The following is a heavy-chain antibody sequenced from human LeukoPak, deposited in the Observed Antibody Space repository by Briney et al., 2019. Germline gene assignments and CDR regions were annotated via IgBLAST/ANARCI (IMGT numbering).Heavy chain of an antibody. CDR3: ARGPTVTTTKLDY. Sequence: SETLSLTCAVYGGSFSGYYWSWIRQPPGKGLEWIGEINHSGSTNYNPSLKSRVTISVDTSKNQFSLKLSSVTAADTAVYYCARGPTVTTTKLDYWGQGTLVTVPS. CDR2: INHSGST. CDR1: GGSFSGYY. J-gene: IGHJ4*02. V-gene: IGHV4-34*01. D-gene: IGHD4-17*01.